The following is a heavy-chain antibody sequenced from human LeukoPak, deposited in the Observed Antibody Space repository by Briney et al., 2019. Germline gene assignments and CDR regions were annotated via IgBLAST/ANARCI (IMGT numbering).Heavy chain of an antibody. CDR2: ISYDGSNK. Sequence: GGSLRLSCAASGFSFSLYWMTWVRQAPGKGLEWVAVISYDGSNKYYADSVKGRFTISRDNSKNTLYLQMNSLRAEDTAVYYCARDRGIVVVISGAFDYWGQGTLVTVSS. CDR1: GFSFSLYW. J-gene: IGHJ4*02. V-gene: IGHV3-30-3*01. CDR3: ARDRGIVVVISGAFDY. D-gene: IGHD3-22*01.